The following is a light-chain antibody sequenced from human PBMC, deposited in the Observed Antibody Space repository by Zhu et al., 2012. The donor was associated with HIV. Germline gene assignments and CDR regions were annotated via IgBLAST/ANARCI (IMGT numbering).Light chain of an antibody. CDR1: QNVNNH. CDR2: DAS. V-gene: IGKV3D-15*01. J-gene: IGKJ5*01. CDR3: QQYDNWPPIT. Sequence: VVMTQSPATLSVSPGGRVTLSCRASQNVNNHLAWYQQRPGQAPRLLIYDASTRAGGIPARFSGSGSGTQFTLTITTMQSEDFVVYFCQQYDNWPPITYGQGTRVEMK.